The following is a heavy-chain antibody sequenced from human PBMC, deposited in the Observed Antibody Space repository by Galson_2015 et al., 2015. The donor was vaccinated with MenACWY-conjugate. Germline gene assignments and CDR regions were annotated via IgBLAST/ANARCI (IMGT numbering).Heavy chain of an antibody. D-gene: IGHD6-13*01. CDR2: INCKGAST. V-gene: IGHV3-20*04. Sequence: SLRLSCAGSGFTFEDYGMSWVRQAPGKGLEWVSGINCKGASTGYADSVKGRFTISRDNAKNSLYLQINSLRAEDTALYYCVREEPFSGIAAGALQYWGQGTLVTVSS. CDR1: GFTFEDYG. CDR3: VREEPFSGIAAGALQY. J-gene: IGHJ1*01.